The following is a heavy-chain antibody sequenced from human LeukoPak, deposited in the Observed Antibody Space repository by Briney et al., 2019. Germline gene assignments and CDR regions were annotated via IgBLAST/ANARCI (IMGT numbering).Heavy chain of an antibody. CDR2: IYYSGRT. Sequence: PSETLSLTCTVSGGSISSSSYYWGWIRQPPGKGLEWIGSIYYSGRTYYNPSLRSRVTISVDTSKNQFSLKLSSVTAADTAVYYCARGDYYYYMDVWGKGTTVTVSS. V-gene: IGHV4-39*07. CDR3: ARGDYYYYMDV. CDR1: GGSISSSSYY. J-gene: IGHJ6*03.